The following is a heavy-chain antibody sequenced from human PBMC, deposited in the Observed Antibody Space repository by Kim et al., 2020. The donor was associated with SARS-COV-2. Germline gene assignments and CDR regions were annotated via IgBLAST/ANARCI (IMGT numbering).Heavy chain of an antibody. D-gene: IGHD3-16*02. Sequence: SVKVSCKASGGTFSSYAISWVRQAPGQGLEWMGGIIPIFGTANYAQKFQGRVTITADESTSKAYMELSSLRSEDTAVYYCAREDYDYVWGSYRGGYFDLWGRGTLVTVSS. CDR2: IIPIFGTA. CDR1: GGTFSSYA. V-gene: IGHV1-69*13. CDR3: AREDYDYVWGSYRGGYFDL. J-gene: IGHJ2*01.